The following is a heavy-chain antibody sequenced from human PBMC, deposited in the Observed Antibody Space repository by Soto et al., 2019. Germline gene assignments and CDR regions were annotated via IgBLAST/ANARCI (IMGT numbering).Heavy chain of an antibody. J-gene: IGHJ6*03. CDR3: ARIAPPLRLLYYYYYMDV. CDR2: ISAYNGNT. D-gene: IGHD4-17*01. V-gene: IGHV1-18*01. Sequence: QVQLVQSGAEVKKPGASVKVSCKASGYTFTSYGISWVRQAPGQGLEWMGWISAYNGNTKYAQKLQGRVTMTTDTSTSTAYMELRSLRSDDTAVYYCARIAPPLRLLYYYYYMDVWGKGTTVTVSS. CDR1: GYTFTSYG.